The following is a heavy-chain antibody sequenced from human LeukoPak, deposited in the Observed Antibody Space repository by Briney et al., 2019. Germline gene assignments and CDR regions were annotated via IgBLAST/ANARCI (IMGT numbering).Heavy chain of an antibody. CDR3: ARDYDILTGHYYFDY. CDR2: ISAYNGNT. J-gene: IGHJ4*02. Sequence: ASVKVSCKASGYTFTSYGIFWVRQAPGQGLEWMGWISAYNGNTNYAQKFQGRVTMTRDTSISTAYMELSRLRSNDTAVYYCARDYDILTGHYYFDYWGQGTLVTVSS. V-gene: IGHV1-18*01. CDR1: GYTFTSYG. D-gene: IGHD3-9*01.